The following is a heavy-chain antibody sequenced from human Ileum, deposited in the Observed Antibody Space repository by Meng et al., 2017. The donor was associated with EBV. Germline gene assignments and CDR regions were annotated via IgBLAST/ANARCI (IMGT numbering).Heavy chain of an antibody. Sequence: QGELQEWGPGLVKPSDPLPLSCAVSGYSISSTNWWGWIRQPPGKGLEWIGYIYYSGSTSYNPSLKSRVTMSVDTSKNQFSLNLNSVTAVNTAVYYCARNVPGTSAYYDWGQGTLVTVSS. CDR1: GYSISSTNW. J-gene: IGHJ4*02. CDR2: IYYSGST. V-gene: IGHV4-28*01. CDR3: ARNVPGTSAYYD. D-gene: IGHD3-22*01.